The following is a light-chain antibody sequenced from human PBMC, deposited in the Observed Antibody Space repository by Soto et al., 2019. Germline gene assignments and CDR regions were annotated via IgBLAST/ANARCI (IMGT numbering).Light chain of an antibody. V-gene: IGLV2-14*03. Sequence: QSALTQPASVSGSSGQSITISCTGTSSDVGAYDYVSWYQQHPDKAPKLMIYEVSNRPSGVSNRFSGSKSVNTATLTISGLQAEDEADYYCSSYTSSSTRVFGTGTKVTVL. J-gene: IGLJ1*01. CDR1: SSDVGAYDY. CDR3: SSYTSSSTRV. CDR2: EVS.